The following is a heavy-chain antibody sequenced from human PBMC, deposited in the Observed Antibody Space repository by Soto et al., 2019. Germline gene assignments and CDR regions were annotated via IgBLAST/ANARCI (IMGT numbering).Heavy chain of an antibody. J-gene: IGHJ6*02. D-gene: IGHD2-8*01. CDR3: ARHDIVLMVDANRLTGYYYYGMDV. Sequence: GESLKISCKGSGYSFTSYWISWVRQMPGKGLEWMGRIDPSDSYTNYSPSFQGHVTISADKSISTAYLQWSSLKASDTAMYYCARHDIVLMVDANRLTGYYYYGMDVWGQGTTVTVSS. CDR2: IDPSDSYT. CDR1: GYSFTSYW. V-gene: IGHV5-10-1*01.